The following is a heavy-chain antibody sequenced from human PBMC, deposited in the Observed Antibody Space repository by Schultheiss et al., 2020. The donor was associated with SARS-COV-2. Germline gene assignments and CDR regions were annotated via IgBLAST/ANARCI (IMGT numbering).Heavy chain of an antibody. Sequence: GGSLRLSCSASGFTFSSYGMHWVRQAPGKGLEWVAVISYDGSNKYYADSVKGRFTISRDNSKNTRYLQMNSLRAEDTAVYYCARDRGYGDSIIDYWGQGTLVTVSS. CDR1: GFTFSSYG. CDR2: ISYDGSNK. J-gene: IGHJ4*02. V-gene: IGHV3-30*03. CDR3: ARDRGYGDSIIDY. D-gene: IGHD4-17*01.